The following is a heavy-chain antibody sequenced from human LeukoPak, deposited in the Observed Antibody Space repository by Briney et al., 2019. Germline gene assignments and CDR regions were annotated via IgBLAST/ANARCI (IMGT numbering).Heavy chain of an antibody. D-gene: IGHD4-17*01. CDR1: GFTFSSYG. J-gene: IGHJ4*02. Sequence: PGGSLRLSCAASGFTFSSYGMHWVRQAPGKGLEWVSSISSSSSYIYYADSVKGRFTISRDNAKNSLYLQMNSLRAEDTAVYYCARRADGDPSNFDYWGQGTLVTVSS. V-gene: IGHV3-21*01. CDR2: ISSSSSYI. CDR3: ARRADGDPSNFDY.